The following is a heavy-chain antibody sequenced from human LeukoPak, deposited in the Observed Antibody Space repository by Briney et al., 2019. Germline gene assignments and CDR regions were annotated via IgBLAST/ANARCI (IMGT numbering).Heavy chain of an antibody. CDR2: IYHSGST. CDR1: GYSISSGYY. J-gene: IGHJ6*03. CDR3: ARHASYDHYYYYYYMDV. D-gene: IGHD3-3*01. Sequence: PSETLSLTCAVSGYSISSGYYWGWIRQPPGKGLEWIGSIYHSGSTYYNPSLMSRVTISVDTSKNQFSLKLSSVTAADTAVYYCARHASYDHYYYYYYMDVWGKGTTVTVSS. V-gene: IGHV4-38-2*01.